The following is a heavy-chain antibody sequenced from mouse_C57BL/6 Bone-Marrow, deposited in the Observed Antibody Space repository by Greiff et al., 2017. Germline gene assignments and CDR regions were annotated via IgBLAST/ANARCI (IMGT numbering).Heavy chain of an antibody. J-gene: IGHJ3*01. CDR1: GYTFTEYT. Sequence: VQLQESGAELVKPGASVKLSCKASGYTFTEYTIHWVKQRTGQGLEWIGWFYPGSGSIKYNEKFKDTATLTADKSSSTVYMELSRLTSEDSAVYFCARHEDLYYYGSSYGFAYWGQGTLVTVSA. D-gene: IGHD1-1*01. CDR3: ARHEDLYYYGSSYGFAY. V-gene: IGHV1-62-2*01. CDR2: FYPGSGSI.